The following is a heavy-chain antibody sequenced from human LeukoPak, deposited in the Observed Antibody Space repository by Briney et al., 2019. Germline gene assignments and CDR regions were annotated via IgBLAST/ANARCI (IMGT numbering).Heavy chain of an antibody. CDR3: ARDLAVTKYYYYGMDV. J-gene: IGHJ6*02. Sequence: GGSLRLSCAASGFTVSSNYMSWVRQAPGKGLEWVSVIYSGGSTYCADSVKGRFTISRDNSKNTLYLQMNSLRAEDTAVYYCARDLAVTKYYYYGMDVWGQGTTVTVSS. CDR2: IYSGGST. CDR1: GFTVSSNY. D-gene: IGHD4-17*01. V-gene: IGHV3-53*01.